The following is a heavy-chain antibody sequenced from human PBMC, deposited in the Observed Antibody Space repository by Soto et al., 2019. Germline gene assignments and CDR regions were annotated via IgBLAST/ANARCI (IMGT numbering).Heavy chain of an antibody. J-gene: IGHJ4*02. CDR3: ARGAARSRVWGSYRYPTFDY. Sequence: SETLSLTSAVYGGSFSGYYGSWIRQPPGKGLEWIGEINHSGSTNYNPSLKSRVTISVDTSKNQFSLKLSSVTAADTAVYYCARGAARSRVWGSYRYPTFDYWGLGTLVTVSS. D-gene: IGHD3-16*02. V-gene: IGHV4-34*01. CDR1: GGSFSGYY. CDR2: INHSGST.